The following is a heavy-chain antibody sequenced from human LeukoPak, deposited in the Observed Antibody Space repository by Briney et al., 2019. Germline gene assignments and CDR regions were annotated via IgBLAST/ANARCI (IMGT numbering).Heavy chain of an antibody. CDR2: INHSGST. D-gene: IGHD6-13*01. V-gene: IGHV4-34*01. CDR1: GGSFSGYY. CDR3: ARDPGYSSSYHDY. Sequence: SETLSLTCAVYGGSFSGYYWSWIRQPPGKGLEWIGEINHSGSTNYNPSLKSRVTISVDTSKNQFSLKLSSVTAADTAVYYCARDPGYSSSYHDYWGQGTLVTVSP. J-gene: IGHJ4*02.